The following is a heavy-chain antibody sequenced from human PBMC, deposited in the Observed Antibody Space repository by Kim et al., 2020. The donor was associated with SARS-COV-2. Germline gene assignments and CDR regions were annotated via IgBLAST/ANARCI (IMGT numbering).Heavy chain of an antibody. CDR3: ARGGFYYGSGSYYNGFDY. J-gene: IGHJ4*02. Sequence: GGSLRLSCAASGFTFSSYDMHWVRQATGKGLEWVSAIGTAGDTYYPGSVKGRFTISRENAKNSLYLQMNSLRAGDTAVYYCARGGFYYGSGSYYNGFDYWGQGTLVTVSS. V-gene: IGHV3-13*01. CDR1: GFTFSSYD. D-gene: IGHD3-10*01. CDR2: IGTAGDT.